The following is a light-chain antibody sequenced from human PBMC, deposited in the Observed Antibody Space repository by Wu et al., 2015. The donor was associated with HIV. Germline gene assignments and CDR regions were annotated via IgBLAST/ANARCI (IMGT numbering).Light chain of an antibody. Sequence: EIVLTQSPGTLSLSPGERATLSCRASQSVSSSSLVWYQQKPGQAPRLLIYGASSRATGIPDRFSVSGSGTDFTLTISRLEPEDFAVYYCQHYSTSHTWTFGQGTKVEIK. J-gene: IGKJ1*01. CDR2: GAS. V-gene: IGKV3-20*01. CDR1: QSVSSSS. CDR3: QHYSTSHTWT.